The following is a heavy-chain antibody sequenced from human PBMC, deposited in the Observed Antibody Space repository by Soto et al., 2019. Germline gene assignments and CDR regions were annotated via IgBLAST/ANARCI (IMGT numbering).Heavy chain of an antibody. J-gene: IGHJ4*02. V-gene: IGHV4-34*01. CDR2: INHSGST. CDR1: GGSFSGYY. CDR3: ATGSYGDYVGY. Sequence: SETLSLTCAVYGGSFSGYYWSWIRQPPGKGLEWIGEINHSGSTNYNPSLKSRVTISVDTSKNQFSLKLSSVTAADTAVYYCATGSYGDYVGYWGQGTLVTVSS. D-gene: IGHD4-17*01.